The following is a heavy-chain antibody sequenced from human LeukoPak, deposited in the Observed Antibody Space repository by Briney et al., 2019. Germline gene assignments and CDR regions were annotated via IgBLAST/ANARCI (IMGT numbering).Heavy chain of an antibody. CDR1: GFTFTSSA. CDR3: AADPDPYCSGGSCYSGDY. Sequence: GTSVKVSCKASGFTFTSSAMQWVRQARGQRLEWIGWIVVGSGNTNYAQKFQERVTITRDMSTSTAYMELSSLRSEDKAVYYCAADPDPYCSGGSCYSGDYWGQGTLVTVSS. D-gene: IGHD2-15*01. J-gene: IGHJ4*02. V-gene: IGHV1-58*02. CDR2: IVVGSGNT.